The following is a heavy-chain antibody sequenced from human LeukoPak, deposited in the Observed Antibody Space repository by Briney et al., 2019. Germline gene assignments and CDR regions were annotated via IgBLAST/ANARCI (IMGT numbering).Heavy chain of an antibody. D-gene: IGHD3-16*01. J-gene: IGHJ4*02. CDR1: GFTFGDYA. V-gene: IGHV3-49*03. Sequence: PGGSLRLSCTASGFTFGDYAMSWFRQAPGKGLEWVGFIRSKAYGGTTEYAASVKGRFTISRDDSKSIAYLQMNSLKTEDTAVYYCARDPSGLGGPIDYWGQGTLVTVSS. CDR2: IRSKAYGGTT. CDR3: ARDPSGLGGPIDY.